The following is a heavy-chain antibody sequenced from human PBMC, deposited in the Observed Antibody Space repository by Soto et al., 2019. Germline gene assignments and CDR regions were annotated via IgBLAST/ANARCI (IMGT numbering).Heavy chain of an antibody. CDR1: GGTFSSYA. CDR3: ARDLYSSSSANATEMQHYYYYGMDV. CDR2: IIPIFGTA. J-gene: IGHJ6*02. Sequence: SVKVSCKASGGTFSSYAISWVRQAPGQGLEWMGGIIPIFGTANYAQKFQGRVTITADESTSTAYMELSSLRSEDTAVYYCARDLYSSSSANATEMQHYYYYGMDVWGQGTTVTVSS. D-gene: IGHD6-13*01. V-gene: IGHV1-69*13.